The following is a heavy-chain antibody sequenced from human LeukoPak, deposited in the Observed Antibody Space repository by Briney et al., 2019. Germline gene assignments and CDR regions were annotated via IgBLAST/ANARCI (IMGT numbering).Heavy chain of an antibody. CDR3: ARGGFLFFDY. CDR2: INHSGST. D-gene: IGHD2-21*01. Sequence: SETLSLTCAVYGGSFSGYYWSWIRQPPGKGLEWIGEINHSGSTNYNPSLKSRVTISVDSSKNQFSLKLSSVTAADTAAYYCARGGFLFFDYWGQGTLVTVSS. J-gene: IGHJ4*02. V-gene: IGHV4-34*01. CDR1: GGSFSGYY.